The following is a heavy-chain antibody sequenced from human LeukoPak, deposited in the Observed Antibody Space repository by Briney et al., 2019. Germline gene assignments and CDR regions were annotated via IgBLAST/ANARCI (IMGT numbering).Heavy chain of an antibody. J-gene: IGHJ5*02. V-gene: IGHV1-2*02. CDR3: ARDRYCSSTSCPMVFDP. Sequence: ASVKVSCKASGYTFTGYYMHWVRQAPGQGLEWMGWINPNSGGTNYAQKFQGRVTMTRDTSISTAYMEPSRLRSDDTAVYYCARDRYCSSTSCPMVFDPWGQGTLVTVSS. CDR1: GYTFTGYY. D-gene: IGHD2-2*01. CDR2: INPNSGGT.